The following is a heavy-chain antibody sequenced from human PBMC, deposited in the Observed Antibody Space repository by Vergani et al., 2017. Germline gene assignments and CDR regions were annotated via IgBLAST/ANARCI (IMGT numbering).Heavy chain of an antibody. J-gene: IGHJ4*02. CDR1: GFTFSSYG. CDR2: ISYDGSNK. CDR3: AKDGGYSSGSLYYYFDY. Sequence: QVQLVESGGGVVQPGRSLRLSCAASGFTFSSYGMHWVRQAPGKGLEWVAVISYDGSNKYYADSVKGRFTISRDNSKNTLYLQMNSLRAEDTAVYYCAKDGGYSSGSLYYYFDYWGQGTLVTVSS. D-gene: IGHD6-19*01. V-gene: IGHV3-30*18.